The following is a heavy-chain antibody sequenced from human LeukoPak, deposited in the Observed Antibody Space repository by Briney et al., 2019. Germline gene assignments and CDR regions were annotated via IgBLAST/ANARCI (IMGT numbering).Heavy chain of an antibody. CDR3: ARALFAGAFYGMDV. V-gene: IGHV3-23*01. CDR1: GFTFSTYA. D-gene: IGHD3-10*01. J-gene: IGHJ6*02. CDR2: IGGSGVST. Sequence: PGGSLRLSCAASGFTFSTYAMSWVRQAPGKGLEWVSVIGGSGVSTDYADSVKGRFTISRDNSKNTLYLQMNSLRAEDTAVYYCARALFAGAFYGMDVWGQGTTVTVSS.